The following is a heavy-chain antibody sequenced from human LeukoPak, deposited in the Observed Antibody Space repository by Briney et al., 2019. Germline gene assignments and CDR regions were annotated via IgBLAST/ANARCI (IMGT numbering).Heavy chain of an antibody. CDR3: ARRYYSYYMDV. Sequence: ASVKVSCKASGGTFSSYAISWVRQAPGQGLEWMGGIIPIFGTANYAQKFQGRVTITTDTSTSTVYMELRSLRSDDTAVYYCARRYYSYYMDVWGKGTTVTVSS. CDR1: GGTFSSYA. J-gene: IGHJ6*03. V-gene: IGHV1-69*05. CDR2: IIPIFGTA.